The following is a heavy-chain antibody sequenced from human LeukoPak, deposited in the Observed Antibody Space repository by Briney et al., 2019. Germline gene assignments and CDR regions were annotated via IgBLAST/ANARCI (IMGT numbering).Heavy chain of an antibody. Sequence: PGGSLRLSCAASGFTFSSYSMNWVRQAPGKGLEWVSYISSSSSTIYYADSVKGRFTISRDNAKNSLYLQMNSLRAGDTAVYYCARGHIKAPYYYGSGSYYRDYGMDVWGQGTTVTVSS. V-gene: IGHV3-48*01. CDR2: ISSSSSTI. CDR3: ARGHIKAPYYYGSGSYYRDYGMDV. D-gene: IGHD3-10*01. CDR1: GFTFSSYS. J-gene: IGHJ6*02.